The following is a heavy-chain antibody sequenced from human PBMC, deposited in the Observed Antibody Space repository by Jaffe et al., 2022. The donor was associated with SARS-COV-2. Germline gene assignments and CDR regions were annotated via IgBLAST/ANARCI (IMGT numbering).Heavy chain of an antibody. D-gene: IGHD6-13*01. Sequence: EVQLLESGGGLVQPGGSLRLSCAASGFTFSNSAMSWVRQAPGKGLEWVSAINGGGGRTWYADSVKGRFTISRDNSKSTLYLQVGSLRPEDTAVYYCAKDPPGVAAGDIPPGDYWGQGTLVTVSS. CDR2: INGGGGRT. V-gene: IGHV3-23*01. J-gene: IGHJ4*02. CDR1: GFTFSNSA. CDR3: AKDPPGVAAGDIPPGDY.